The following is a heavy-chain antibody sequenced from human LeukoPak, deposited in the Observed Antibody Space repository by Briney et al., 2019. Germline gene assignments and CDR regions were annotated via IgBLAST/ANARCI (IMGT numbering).Heavy chain of an antibody. D-gene: IGHD3-22*01. CDR2: INPNSGGT. CDR3: ARDLDSSGTDGGFDY. J-gene: IGHJ4*02. CDR1: GYTFTGYY. V-gene: IGHV1-2*02. Sequence: ASVKVSCKASGYTFTGYYMHWVRQAPGQGLERMGWINPNSGGTNYAQKFQGRVTMTRDTSISTAYMELSRLRSDDTAVYYCARDLDSSGTDGGFDYWGQGTLVTVSS.